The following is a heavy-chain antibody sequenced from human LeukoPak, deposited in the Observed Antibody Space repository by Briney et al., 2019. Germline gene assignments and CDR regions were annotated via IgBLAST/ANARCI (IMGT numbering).Heavy chain of an antibody. CDR2: IYYSGST. CDR3: ARLPKGLYDYAY. J-gene: IGHJ4*02. D-gene: IGHD2/OR15-2a*01. Sequence: KPSETLSLTCTVSGGSLSSSTYYWGWVRPPPGKGPEWIGTIYYSGSTYYNPSLKSRVTISGDASKNHFSLNLTSMTAADTAVYYCARLPKGLYDYAYWGQGTLVTVSS. CDR1: GGSLSSSTYY. V-gene: IGHV4-39*02.